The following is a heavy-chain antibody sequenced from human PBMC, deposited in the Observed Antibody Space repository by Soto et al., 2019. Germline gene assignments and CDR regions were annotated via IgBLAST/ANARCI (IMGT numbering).Heavy chain of an antibody. Sequence: PSETLSLTCAVSGGSISSSNWWSWVRQPPGKGLEWIGEIYHSGSTNYNPSLKSRVTISVDTSKNQFSLKLSSVTAADTAVYYCARTRTALKTFDYWGQGTLVTVSS. J-gene: IGHJ4*02. CDR1: GGSISSSNW. V-gene: IGHV4-4*02. CDR3: ARTRTALKTFDY. CDR2: IYHSGST.